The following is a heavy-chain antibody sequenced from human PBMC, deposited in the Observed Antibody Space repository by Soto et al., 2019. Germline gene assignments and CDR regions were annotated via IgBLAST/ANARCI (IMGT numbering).Heavy chain of an antibody. J-gene: IGHJ6*02. Sequence: GESLKISCKGSGYSFTSYWIGWVRQMPGKGLEWMWIIYPCDSDTRYSPSFQGQVTISADKFISTAYLQWSSLKASDTAMYYCARDLVTGLSAGGDSDLSVYHYYRMDVWGQGTTVTV. CDR2: IYPCDSDT. CDR1: GYSFTSYW. CDR3: ARDLVTGLSAGGDSDLSVYHYYRMDV. D-gene: IGHD5-12*01. V-gene: IGHV5-51*01.